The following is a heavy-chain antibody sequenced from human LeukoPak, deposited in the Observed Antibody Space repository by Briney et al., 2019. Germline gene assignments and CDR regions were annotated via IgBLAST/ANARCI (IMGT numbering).Heavy chain of an antibody. CDR1: GFTFSSYA. CDR3: AREVTGRDAFDI. V-gene: IGHV3-30-3*01. Sequence: GGSLRLSCAASGFTFSSYAMHWVRQAPGKGLKWVAVISYDGSNKYYADSVKGRFTISRDNSKNTLYLQMNSLRAEDTAVYYCAREVTGRDAFDIWGQGTMVTVSS. J-gene: IGHJ3*02. CDR2: ISYDGSNK. D-gene: IGHD1-20*01.